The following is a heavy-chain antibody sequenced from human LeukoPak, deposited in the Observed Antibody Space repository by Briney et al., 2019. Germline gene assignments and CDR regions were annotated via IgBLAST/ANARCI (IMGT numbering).Heavy chain of an antibody. J-gene: IGHJ3*02. CDR1: GGSISSYY. CDR2: IYYSGST. Sequence: SETLSLTYTVSGGSISSYYWRWIRQPPGKGLEWIGYIYYSGSTNYNPSLKSRVTISVGTSKNQFSLKLSSVTAADTAVYYCARAGKYYYDSSGYYGANAFDIWGQGTMVTVSS. V-gene: IGHV4-59*01. D-gene: IGHD3-22*01. CDR3: ARAGKYYYDSSGYYGANAFDI.